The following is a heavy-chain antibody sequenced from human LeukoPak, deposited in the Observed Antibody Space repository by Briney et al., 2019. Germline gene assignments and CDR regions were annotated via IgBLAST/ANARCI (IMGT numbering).Heavy chain of an antibody. CDR1: GGSISSNY. Sequence: SETLSLTCTVSGGSISSNYWSWVRQPPGKGLEWIGYIYDSGSTNYNPSLRSRVTISADTSKNQFSLKLSSVTAADTAVYYCARREYSSGWYYFDYWGQGTLVTVSS. D-gene: IGHD6-19*01. CDR2: IYDSGST. CDR3: ARREYSSGWYYFDY. J-gene: IGHJ4*02. V-gene: IGHV4-59*08.